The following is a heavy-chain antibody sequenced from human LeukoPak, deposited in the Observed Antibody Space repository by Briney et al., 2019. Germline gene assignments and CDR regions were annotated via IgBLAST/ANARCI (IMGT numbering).Heavy chain of an antibody. CDR3: ARVVYYFDY. V-gene: IGHV4-34*01. Sequence: SETLSLTCAVYGGSFSGYYWSWIRQPPGKGLEWIGEINHSGSTNYNPSLKSRVTISVDTSKNQFSLKLSSVTAADTAAYYCARVVYYFDYWGQGTLVTVSS. D-gene: IGHD3-10*01. J-gene: IGHJ4*02. CDR2: INHSGST. CDR1: GGSFSGYY.